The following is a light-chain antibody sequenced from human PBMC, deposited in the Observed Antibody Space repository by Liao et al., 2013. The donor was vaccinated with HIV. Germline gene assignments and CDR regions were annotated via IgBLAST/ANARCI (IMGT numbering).Light chain of an antibody. Sequence: DELTQPPSVSVSPGQTATITCSGHKLGNKYAAWYQQKPGQAPVLIIYEDRNRPSGIPERFSGSNSGDTATLTISGTQAVDEADYYCQAWDTTSLYVFGTGTKVTVL. CDR2: EDR. CDR1: KLGNKY. CDR3: QAWDTTSLYV. J-gene: IGLJ1*01. V-gene: IGLV3-1*01.